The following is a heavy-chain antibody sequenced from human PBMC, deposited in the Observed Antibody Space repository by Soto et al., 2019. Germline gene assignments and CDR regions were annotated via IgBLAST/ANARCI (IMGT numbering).Heavy chain of an antibody. CDR3: AKDGSMVLTGYYMY. CDR1: GFTFSSYA. D-gene: IGHD3-9*01. Sequence: GGSLRLSCAASGFTFSSYAMSWVRQAPGKGLEWVSAISGSGGSTYYADSVKGRFTISRDNSKNTLYLQMNSLRAEDTAVYYCAKDGSMVLTGYYMYWGQGTLVTVSS. J-gene: IGHJ4*02. CDR2: ISGSGGST. V-gene: IGHV3-23*01.